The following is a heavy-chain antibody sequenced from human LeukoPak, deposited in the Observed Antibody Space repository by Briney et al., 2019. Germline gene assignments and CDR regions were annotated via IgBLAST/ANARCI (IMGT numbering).Heavy chain of an antibody. J-gene: IGHJ3*02. D-gene: IGHD3-22*01. Sequence: AGGSLRLSCAASGFTFSSYGMHWVRQAPGKGLEWVAVIWYDGSDKYYADSVKGRFTISRDNSKNTLYLQMNSLRAEDTAVYYCARELYLYYYDSSGSNDAFDIWGQGTMVTVSS. CDR1: GFTFSSYG. CDR2: IWYDGSDK. CDR3: ARELYLYYYDSSGSNDAFDI. V-gene: IGHV3-33*01.